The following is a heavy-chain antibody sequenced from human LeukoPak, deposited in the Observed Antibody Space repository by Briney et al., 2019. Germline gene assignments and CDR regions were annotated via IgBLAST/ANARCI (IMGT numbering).Heavy chain of an antibody. V-gene: IGHV1-46*01. Sequence: ASVKASCKASGYTFISHYMHWVRQAPGQGLEWMGIINPSGGSTSYAQKFQGRVTMTRDTSTSTVYMELSSLRSEDTAVYYCARDSKRGFDPWGQGTLVTVSS. CDR3: ARDSKRGFDP. J-gene: IGHJ5*02. CDR2: INPSGGST. CDR1: GYTFISHY. D-gene: IGHD5-24*01.